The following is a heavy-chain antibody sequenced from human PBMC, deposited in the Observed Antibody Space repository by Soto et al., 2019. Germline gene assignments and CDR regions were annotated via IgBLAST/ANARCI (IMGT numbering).Heavy chain of an antibody. V-gene: IGHV4-59*01. Sequence: SETLSLTCTVSGGSISSYYWSWIRQPPGKGLEWIGYIYYSGSTNYNPSLKSRVTISVDTSKNQFSLKLSSVTAADTAVYYCARVSFGYYGSGSYRPGYYYGMDVWGQGTTVTVSS. CDR2: IYYSGST. CDR1: GGSISSYY. D-gene: IGHD3-10*01. J-gene: IGHJ6*02. CDR3: ARVSFGYYGSGSYRPGYYYGMDV.